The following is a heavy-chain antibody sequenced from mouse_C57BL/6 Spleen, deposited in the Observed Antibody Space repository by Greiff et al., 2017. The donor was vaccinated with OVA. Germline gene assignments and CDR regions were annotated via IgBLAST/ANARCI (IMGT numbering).Heavy chain of an antibody. CDR3: ARTAQALYYCDY. Sequence: VQLQQPGAELVRPGSSVKLSCKASGYTFTSYWMHWVKQRPIQGLEWIGNIDPSDSETHYNQKFKDKATLTVDKSSSTAYMQLSSLTSEDSAVYYGARTAQALYYCDYWGQGTTLTVSS. CDR1: GYTFTSYW. J-gene: IGHJ2*01. D-gene: IGHD3-2*02. CDR2: IDPSDSET. V-gene: IGHV1-52*01.